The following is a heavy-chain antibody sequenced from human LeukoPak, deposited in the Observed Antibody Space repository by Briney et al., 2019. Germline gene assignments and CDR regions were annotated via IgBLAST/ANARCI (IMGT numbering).Heavy chain of an antibody. V-gene: IGHV3-48*03. CDR3: AREDPHAGL. Sequence: GGSLRLSCAASGFALSTYELNWVRQAPGKGLEWIADITISGHTKNYADSVKGRFTISRDNARTSLYLQMNSLRVEDTGVYYCAREDPHAGLWGQGTLVTVSS. CDR2: ITISGHTK. CDR1: GFALSTYE. J-gene: IGHJ4*02.